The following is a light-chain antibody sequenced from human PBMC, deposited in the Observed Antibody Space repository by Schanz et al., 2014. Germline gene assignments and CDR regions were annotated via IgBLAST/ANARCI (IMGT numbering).Light chain of an antibody. CDR2: SNN. CDR1: SSNIGSHY. V-gene: IGLV1-47*02. Sequence: QSVLTQPPSASGTPGQRVTISCSGSSSNIGSHYVYWYQQLPGTAPKLLIYSNNQRPSGVPDRFSGSKSGTSASLAISGLRSEDEADYYCAAWDDSLRVLFGGGTQLTVL. J-gene: IGLJ2*01. CDR3: AAWDDSLRVL.